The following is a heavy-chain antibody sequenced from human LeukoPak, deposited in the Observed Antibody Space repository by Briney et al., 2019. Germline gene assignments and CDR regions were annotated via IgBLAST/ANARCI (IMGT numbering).Heavy chain of an antibody. CDR3: ARVGHILGAKLDY. J-gene: IGHJ4*02. D-gene: IGHD1-26*01. V-gene: IGHV3-30*04. Sequence: PGGSLRLSCAASGFTFSSYAIHWVRQAPGKGLEWVAGVSYHGTDKYYADSVKGRFSISRDNSKNTLFLQMNSLKPEDTAVFYCARVGHILGAKLDYWGQGTLVTVSS. CDR1: GFTFSSYA. CDR2: VSYHGTDK.